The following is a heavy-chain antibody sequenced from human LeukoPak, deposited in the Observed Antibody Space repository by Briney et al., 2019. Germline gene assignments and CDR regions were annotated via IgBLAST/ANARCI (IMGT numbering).Heavy chain of an antibody. J-gene: IGHJ3*01. V-gene: IGHV3-74*01. Sequence: GGSLRLSCAASGFTFSDYGMNWVRQAPGKGLVWVSHIKGDGSDIEYADSVKGRFTISTDNAKNTLYLQMNSLRAEDTAVYYCARDDPGPQAFDFWGRGTMVTVSS. CDR2: IKGDGSDI. CDR3: ARDDPGPQAFDF. CDR1: GFTFSDYG.